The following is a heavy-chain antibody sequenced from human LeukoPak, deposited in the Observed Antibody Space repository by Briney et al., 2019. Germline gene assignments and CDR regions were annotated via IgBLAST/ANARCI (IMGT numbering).Heavy chain of an antibody. J-gene: IGHJ5*02. D-gene: IGHD2-15*01. Sequence: SETLSLTCTVSGGSISSHYWSWIRQPPGKGLEWIGYIYYSGSTNYNPSLKSRVTISVDTSKNQFSLKLSSVTAADTAVYYCARHAGGGSCRNWFDPWGQGTLVTVSS. CDR1: GGSISSHY. CDR3: ARHAGGGSCRNWFDP. V-gene: IGHV4-59*08. CDR2: IYYSGST.